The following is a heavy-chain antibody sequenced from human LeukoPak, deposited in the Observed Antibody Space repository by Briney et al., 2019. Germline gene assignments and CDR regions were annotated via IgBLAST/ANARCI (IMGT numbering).Heavy chain of an antibody. J-gene: IGHJ1*01. V-gene: IGHV3-73*01. CDR2: IRSKANSYAT. D-gene: IGHD3-3*01. CDR1: GFTFSGSA. CDR3: ARGDDSWSGFYTTWEYFQH. Sequence: PGGSLRLSCAASGFTFSGSAMHWVRQASGKGLEWVGRIRSKANSYATAYAASVKGRFTISRDDSKNTAYLRMNSLKTEDTAVYYCARGDDSWSGFYTTWEYFQHWGQGTLVTVSS.